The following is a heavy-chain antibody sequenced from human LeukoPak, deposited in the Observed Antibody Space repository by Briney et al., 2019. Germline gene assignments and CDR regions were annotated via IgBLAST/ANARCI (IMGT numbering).Heavy chain of an antibody. Sequence: GGSLRLSCATSGFTFNNYAMSWVRQAPGKGLEWVSATSSSDAGTYYAESVRGRFTISRDNSKNTLFLQMNSLRAEDAAVYYCAKAPATSCSGAYCYPFDHWGQGTLVTVSS. V-gene: IGHV3-23*01. J-gene: IGHJ4*02. CDR2: TSSSDAGT. CDR1: GFTFNNYA. D-gene: IGHD2-15*01. CDR3: AKAPATSCSGAYCYPFDH.